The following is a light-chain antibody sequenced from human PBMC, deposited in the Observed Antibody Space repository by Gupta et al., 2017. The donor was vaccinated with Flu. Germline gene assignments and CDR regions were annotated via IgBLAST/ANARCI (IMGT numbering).Light chain of an antibody. CDR1: EDNVARKF. V-gene: IGLV6-57*01. CDR2: GDD. J-gene: IGLJ2*01. CDR3: QAYDLDII. Sequence: TVTISCNRSEDNVARKFVQWYQKRPVSPPVTLIYGDDQRPSGVPERFSGSIDGSSGSASLTISGRKSDDEAEYYCQAYDLDIIFGGGTKLTVL.